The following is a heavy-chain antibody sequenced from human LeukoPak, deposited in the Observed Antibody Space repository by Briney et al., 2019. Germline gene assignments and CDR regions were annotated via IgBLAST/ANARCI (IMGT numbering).Heavy chain of an antibody. Sequence: GGSLRLSCAASGFTFDDYAMHWVRQAPGKGLEWVSGISWNSGSIGYADSVKGRFTISRDNAKNSLYLQMNSLRAEDTALYYCAKDISPRDSSGLDYWGQGTLVTVSS. CDR3: AKDISPRDSSGLDY. D-gene: IGHD3-22*01. CDR2: ISWNSGSI. J-gene: IGHJ4*02. CDR1: GFTFDDYA. V-gene: IGHV3-9*01.